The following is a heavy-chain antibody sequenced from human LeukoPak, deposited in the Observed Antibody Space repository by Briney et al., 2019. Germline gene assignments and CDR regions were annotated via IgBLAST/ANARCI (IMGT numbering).Heavy chain of an antibody. D-gene: IGHD3-22*01. J-gene: IGHJ4*02. CDR3: ARDVRDSSGYYLRAFGY. Sequence: SETLSLTCTVSGGSISSYYWGWIRQPPGKGLEWIGSIFYSGSTYYNPSLKSRVTISVDTSKNQFSLKLSSVTAADTAVYYCARDVRDSSGYYLRAFGYWGQGTLVTVPS. CDR2: IFYSGST. V-gene: IGHV4-39*07. CDR1: GGSISSYY.